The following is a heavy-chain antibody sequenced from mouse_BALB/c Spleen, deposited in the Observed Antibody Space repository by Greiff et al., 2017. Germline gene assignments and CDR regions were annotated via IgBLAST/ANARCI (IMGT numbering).Heavy chain of an antibody. CDR1: GYAFTNYL. Sequence: QVQLQQSGAELVRPGTSVKVSCKASGYAFTNYLIEWVKQRPGQGLEWIGVINPGSGGTNYTEKFKGKATLTADKSSSTAYMQLSSLTSDDSAVYFCAREGPYGPLYAMDYWGQGTSVTVSS. V-gene: IGHV1-54*01. CDR2: INPGSGGT. J-gene: IGHJ4*01. D-gene: IGHD2-10*02. CDR3: AREGPYGPLYAMDY.